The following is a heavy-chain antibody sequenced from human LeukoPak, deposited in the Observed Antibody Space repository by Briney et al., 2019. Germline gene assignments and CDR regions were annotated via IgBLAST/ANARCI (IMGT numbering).Heavy chain of an antibody. CDR3: ARGSPLGYSYGYLY. J-gene: IGHJ4*02. CDR1: GFTFSTYG. D-gene: IGHD5-18*01. Sequence: GGSLRLSCAASGFTFSTYGMHWVRQAPGKGLEWVAVMWYDGSNEYYANSVKGRFTISRDNSRNTLYLQMNSLRAEDTAVYYCARGSPLGYSYGYLYWGQGTLVTVSS. V-gene: IGHV3-33*01. CDR2: MWYDGSNE.